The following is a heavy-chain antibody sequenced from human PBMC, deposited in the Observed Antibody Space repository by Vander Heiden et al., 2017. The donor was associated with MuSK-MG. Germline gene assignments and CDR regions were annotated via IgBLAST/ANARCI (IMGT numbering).Heavy chain of an antibody. CDR2: LHARGIV. D-gene: IGHD2-15*01. CDR1: GDSISGNY. Sequence: VQLQESGPGLVKPSETLSLICTVSGDSISGNYWSWILQSPGQGLEWIGFLHARGIVNYNPSRRRRITMSIDTPKNQFSLNLASGTAAEPAQYFWARLWNSDNRGGTDWFDSWGQGTLVIVSS. J-gene: IGHJ5*01. CDR3: ARLWNSDNRGGTDWFDS. V-gene: IGHV4-59*01.